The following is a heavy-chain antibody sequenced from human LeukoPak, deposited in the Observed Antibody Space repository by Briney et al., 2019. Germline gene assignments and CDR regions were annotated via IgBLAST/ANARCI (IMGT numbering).Heavy chain of an antibody. CDR2: INPNSGGT. D-gene: IGHD2-15*01. CDR1: GYTFTSYG. V-gene: IGHV1-2*04. Sequence: VASVKVSCKASGYTFTSYGISWVRQAPGQGLEWMGWINPNSGGTNYAQKFQGWVTMTRDTSISTAYMELSRLRSDDTAVYYCARDIGYCSGGSCWTIGAFDIWGQGAMVTVSS. CDR3: ARDIGYCSGGSCWTIGAFDI. J-gene: IGHJ3*02.